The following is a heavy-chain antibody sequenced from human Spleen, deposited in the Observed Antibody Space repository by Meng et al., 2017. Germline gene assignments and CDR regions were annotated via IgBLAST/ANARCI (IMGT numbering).Heavy chain of an antibody. J-gene: IGHJ3*02. D-gene: IGHD4-17*01. CDR3: ARGTYGDRDAFDI. CDR2: ISSYNGNT. CDR1: GYTFTSYY. V-gene: IGHV1-18*04. Sequence: ASVKVSCKASGYTFTSYYMHWVRQAPGQGLEWMGWISSYNGNTNYGQKVQDRVTMTTDTTTSTAYMELRSLRSDDTARYYCARGTYGDRDAFDIWGQGTMVTVSS.